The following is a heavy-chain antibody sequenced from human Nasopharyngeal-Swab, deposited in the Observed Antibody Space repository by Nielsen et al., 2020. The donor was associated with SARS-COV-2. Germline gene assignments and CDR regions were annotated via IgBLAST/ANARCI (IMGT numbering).Heavy chain of an antibody. CDR1: GGSISSSY. CDR3: ARDRSTHLPFELEDSSGWYD. V-gene: IGHV4-59*01. D-gene: IGHD6-19*01. CDR2: IYYSGNT. J-gene: IGHJ4*02. Sequence: SETLSLTCTVSGGSISSSYWTWIRQPPGKGLEWIGSIYYSGNTNYNPSLKSRVTISVDTSKNQFSLRLSSVTAADTAVYYCARDRSTHLPFELEDSSGWYDWGQGTLVTVSS.